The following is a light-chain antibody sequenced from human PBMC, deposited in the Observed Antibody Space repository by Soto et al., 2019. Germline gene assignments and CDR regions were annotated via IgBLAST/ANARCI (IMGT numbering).Light chain of an antibody. V-gene: IGLV2-11*01. CDR3: GSYAGTYSLG. Sequence: QSVLTQPRSVSGSPGQPVTISCTGATSDVGDYNAVSWYQQHPGKAPKLRIYDVSKRPSGVPDRFSGSKSGNPASLTISGHQAEDEADYYCGSYAGTYSLGFGTGTKVTVL. J-gene: IGLJ1*01. CDR1: TSDVGDYNA. CDR2: DVS.